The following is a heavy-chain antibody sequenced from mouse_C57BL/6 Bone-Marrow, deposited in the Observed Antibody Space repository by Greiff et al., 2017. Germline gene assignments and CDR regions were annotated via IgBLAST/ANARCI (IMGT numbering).Heavy chain of an antibody. D-gene: IGHD2-3*01. Sequence: VQLQQSGPELVKPGASVKMSCKASGYTFTDYNMHWVKQSHGKSLEWIGYINPNNGGTSYNQKFKGKATLTVNKSSSTAYMELRSLTSEDSAVYYCARRRLYDGYYGYAMDYWGQGTSVTVSS. CDR3: ARRRLYDGYYGYAMDY. CDR1: GYTFTDYN. CDR2: INPNNGGT. J-gene: IGHJ4*01. V-gene: IGHV1-22*01.